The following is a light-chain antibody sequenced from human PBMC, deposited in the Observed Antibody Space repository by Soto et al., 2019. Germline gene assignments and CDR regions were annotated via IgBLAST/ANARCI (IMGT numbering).Light chain of an antibody. CDR3: QQYYSTPFT. Sequence: DIVMTQSPDSLAVSLGERATINCKSSQSVFYSSNNKNSLSWYQQKPGQPPKLLIYWASIRESGVPDRFSGSGSGTDFTLTISSLQAEDVAVYYCQQYYSTPFTFGPGTKVDIK. V-gene: IGKV4-1*01. CDR1: QSVFYSSNNKNS. CDR2: WAS. J-gene: IGKJ3*01.